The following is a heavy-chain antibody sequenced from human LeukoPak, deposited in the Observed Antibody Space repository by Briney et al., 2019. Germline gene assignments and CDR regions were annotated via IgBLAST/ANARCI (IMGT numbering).Heavy chain of an antibody. D-gene: IGHD2-2*01. CDR1: GYSFGIFG. Sequence: ASVKVSCKASGYSFGIFGISWVRQAPGQGLEWMGWINANNGNTNYAQNLQGRVTMTTDTSTSTAYMELRSLRSDDTAVYYCARVGVVVPAAWFDPWGQGTLVTVSS. V-gene: IGHV1-18*01. CDR2: INANNGNT. J-gene: IGHJ5*02. CDR3: ARVGVVVPAAWFDP.